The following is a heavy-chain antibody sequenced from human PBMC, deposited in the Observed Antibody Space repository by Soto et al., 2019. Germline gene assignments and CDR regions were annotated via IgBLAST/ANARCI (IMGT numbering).Heavy chain of an antibody. CDR2: ITVNSGNT. Sequence: QGQLEQSGAEVKRPGASVKVSCKASGYAFTNYGISWVRQAPGQGLEWMGWITVNSGNTKYAQKIQGRVTMSTDTSTSTAYMELRSLRYDDTAVYFCARGLGGGYSSLDYWGQGTLVTVSS. J-gene: IGHJ4*02. V-gene: IGHV1-18*01. D-gene: IGHD2-15*01. CDR1: GYAFTNYG. CDR3: ARGLGGGYSSLDY.